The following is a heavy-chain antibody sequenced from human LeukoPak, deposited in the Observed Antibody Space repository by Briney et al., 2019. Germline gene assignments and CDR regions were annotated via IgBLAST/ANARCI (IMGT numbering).Heavy chain of an antibody. CDR1: GYTFTSYG. Sequence: ASVKVSCKASGYTFTSYGISWVRQAPGQGLEWMGWISAYNGNTNYAQKLQGRVTMTTDTSTSTAYMELSSLRSEDTAVYYCAADSTPMVRGTIIAFGYWGQGTQVTVSS. D-gene: IGHD3-10*01. CDR3: AADSTPMVRGTIIAFGY. J-gene: IGHJ4*02. V-gene: IGHV1-18*01. CDR2: ISAYNGNT.